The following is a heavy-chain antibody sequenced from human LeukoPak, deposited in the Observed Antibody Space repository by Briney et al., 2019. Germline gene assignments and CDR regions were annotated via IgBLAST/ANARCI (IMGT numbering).Heavy chain of an antibody. CDR2: ISVSGNT. V-gene: IGHV3-23*01. CDR1: GFTFSSQA. Sequence: GGSLRLSCAASGFTFSSQAMSWVRQGPGKGLEWVSAISVSGNTYHADSVKGRFTISRDSSKNTLYLQMNSLRAEDTAVYYCARAGRKSRGVDLVRKKETGYYYYMDVWGKGTTVTVSS. CDR3: ARAGRKSRGVDLVRKKETGYYYYMDV. D-gene: IGHD3-10*02. J-gene: IGHJ6*03.